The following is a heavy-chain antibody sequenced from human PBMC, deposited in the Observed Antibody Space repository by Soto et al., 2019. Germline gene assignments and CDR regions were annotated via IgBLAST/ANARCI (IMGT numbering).Heavy chain of an antibody. D-gene: IGHD1-26*01. V-gene: IGHV4-59*01. Sequence: SETLSLTCTVSGGSISSYYLSWIRQPPGKGLEWIGYIYYSGSTNYNPSPKSRVTISVDTSKNQFSLKLSSVTAADTAVYYCARAIWDRAFDIWGQGTMVTVSS. CDR2: IYYSGST. CDR1: GGSISSYY. CDR3: ARAIWDRAFDI. J-gene: IGHJ3*02.